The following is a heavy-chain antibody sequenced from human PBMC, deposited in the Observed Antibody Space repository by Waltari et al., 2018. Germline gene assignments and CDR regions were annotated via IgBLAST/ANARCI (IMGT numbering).Heavy chain of an antibody. CDR1: GGSFSGYY. J-gene: IGHJ6*03. D-gene: IGHD6-6*01. CDR3: ARGWRRPARPPYYYYYMDV. CDR2: INHSVST. Sequence: QVQLQQWGAGLLKPSETLSLTCAVYGGSFSGYYWSWIRQPPGKGLEWIGEINHSVSTNYNPSLKSRVTISVDTSKNQFSLKLSSVTAADTALYYCARGWRRPARPPYYYYYMDVWGKGTTVTVSS. V-gene: IGHV4-34*01.